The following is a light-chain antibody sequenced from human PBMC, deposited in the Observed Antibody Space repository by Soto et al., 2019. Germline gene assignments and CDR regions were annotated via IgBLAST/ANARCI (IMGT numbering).Light chain of an antibody. CDR2: KAS. V-gene: IGKV1-5*03. Sequence: DIQMTQSPSTLSASVGDRVTITCRASQSITDWLAWYQQKPGKAPKFLIYKASNLEGGVPSRFSGSGYGTEFTLTISSVQPDDFATYYCQYWDDYSWTFGQGTKVEIE. J-gene: IGKJ1*01. CDR1: QSITDW. CDR3: QYWDDYSWT.